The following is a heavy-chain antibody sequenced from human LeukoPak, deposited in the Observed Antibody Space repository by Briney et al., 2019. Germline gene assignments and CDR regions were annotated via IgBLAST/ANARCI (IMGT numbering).Heavy chain of an antibody. CDR2: INPSGGST. Sequence: RASVKVSCKASGYTFTSYFIHWVRQAPGQGLEWMGIINPSGGSTNYAQKFQGRVTMTRDTFTSTVYMELSSLRSEDTAVYYCATAKFGGNSYFDYWGQGTLVTVSS. V-gene: IGHV1-46*01. D-gene: IGHD4-23*01. CDR3: ATAKFGGNSYFDY. J-gene: IGHJ4*02. CDR1: GYTFTSYF.